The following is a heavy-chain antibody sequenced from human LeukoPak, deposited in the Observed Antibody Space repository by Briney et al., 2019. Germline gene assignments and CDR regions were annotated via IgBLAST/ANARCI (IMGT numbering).Heavy chain of an antibody. Sequence: SETLSLTCTVSGGSITSYYWSWIRQPAGKGLEWIGEINHSGSTNYNPSLKSRVTISVDTSKNQFSLKLSSVTAADTAVYYCARKEGGQLANTRRWFDPWGQGTLVTVSS. J-gene: IGHJ5*02. CDR3: ARKEGGQLANTRRWFDP. CDR1: GGSITSYY. V-gene: IGHV4-34*01. D-gene: IGHD6-13*01. CDR2: INHSGST.